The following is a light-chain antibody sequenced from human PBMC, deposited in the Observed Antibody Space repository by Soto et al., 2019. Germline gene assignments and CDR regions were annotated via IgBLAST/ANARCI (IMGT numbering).Light chain of an antibody. J-gene: IGKJ4*01. V-gene: IGKV3-11*01. Sequence: MVLTQSPATLSLSPGERATLSCRASQSVSSYLAWYQQNPGQAPRLLIYDASNMATGSPARFSGSGSGTDFTLTISSLEPEDFAVYYCQQRSNWPSLTFGGGTKVEIK. CDR1: QSVSSY. CDR2: DAS. CDR3: QQRSNWPSLT.